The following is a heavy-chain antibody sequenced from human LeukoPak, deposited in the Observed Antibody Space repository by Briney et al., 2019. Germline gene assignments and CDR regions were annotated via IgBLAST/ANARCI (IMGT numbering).Heavy chain of an antibody. D-gene: IGHD3-10*01. V-gene: IGHV1-46*01. J-gene: IGHJ6*03. CDR2: INPSGGST. Sequence: ASVKVSCKASGYTFTSYYMHWVRQAPGQGLEWMGIINPSGGSTSYAQKFQGRVTMTRDMSTSTVYMELSSLRSEDTAAYYCARERFGDLGYYYMDVWGKGTTVTVSS. CDR3: ARERFGDLGYYYMDV. CDR1: GYTFTSYY.